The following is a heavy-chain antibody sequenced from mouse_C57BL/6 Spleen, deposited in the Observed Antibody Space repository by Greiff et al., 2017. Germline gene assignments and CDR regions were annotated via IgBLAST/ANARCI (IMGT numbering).Heavy chain of an antibody. CDR1: GYSFTGYF. Sequence: EVKLQESGPELVKPGDSVKISCKASGYSFTGYFMNWVMQSHGKSLEWIGRINPYNGDTFYNQKFKGKATLTVDKSSSTAHMELRSLTSEYSAVYYCARSITTVVDYFDYWGQGTTLTVSS. V-gene: IGHV1-20*01. D-gene: IGHD1-1*01. CDR2: INPYNGDT. CDR3: ARSITTVVDYFDY. J-gene: IGHJ2*01.